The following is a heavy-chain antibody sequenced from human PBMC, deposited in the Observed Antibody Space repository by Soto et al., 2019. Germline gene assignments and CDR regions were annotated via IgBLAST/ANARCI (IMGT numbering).Heavy chain of an antibody. CDR3: AKNTGYNSGWSNY. CDR1: GFAFTSFA. CDR2: ISGTDGTT. Sequence: GGSLRLSCAASGFAFTSFAMSWVRQAPGRGLEWISTISGTDGTTYYADSVKGRFTISRDNSKNTLYLQMDSLRADDTAIYYCAKNTGYNSGWSNYWGQGAPVTVSS. D-gene: IGHD6-19*01. J-gene: IGHJ4*02. V-gene: IGHV3-23*01.